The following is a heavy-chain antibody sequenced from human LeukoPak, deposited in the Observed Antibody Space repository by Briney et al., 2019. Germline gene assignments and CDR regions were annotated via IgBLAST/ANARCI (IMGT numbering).Heavy chain of an antibody. CDR3: ARPYCSSTSCSWFDP. J-gene: IGHJ5*02. V-gene: IGHV1-2*02. D-gene: IGHD2-2*01. CDR1: GYTFTGYY. Sequence: GASVKVSCKASGYTFTGYYMHWVRQAPGQGLEWMGWINPNSGGTNYAQQFQGRVTMTRDTSISTAYMELSRLRSDDTAVYYCARPYCSSTSCSWFDPWGQGTLVTVSS. CDR2: INPNSGGT.